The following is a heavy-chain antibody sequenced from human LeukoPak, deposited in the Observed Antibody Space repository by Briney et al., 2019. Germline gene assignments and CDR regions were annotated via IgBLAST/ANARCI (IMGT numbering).Heavy chain of an antibody. J-gene: IGHJ2*01. CDR3: ARLTTVTSRYWYFDL. CDR2: IFYSGST. D-gene: IGHD4-17*01. CDR1: GGSISTYY. Sequence: SETLSLTCTVSGGSISTYYWSWLRQPPGKGLESIGYIFYSGSTNHNPSLKSRVTISVDTSKNQFSLKLSSVTAADTAVYYCARLTTVTSRYWYFDLWGRGTLVTVSS. V-gene: IGHV4-59*08.